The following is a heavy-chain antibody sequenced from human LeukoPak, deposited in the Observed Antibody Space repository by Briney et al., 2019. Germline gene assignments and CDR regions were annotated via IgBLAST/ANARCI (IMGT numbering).Heavy chain of an antibody. D-gene: IGHD6-19*01. V-gene: IGHV4-59*01. CDR2: IYYSGSS. J-gene: IGHJ1*01. CDR1: GGSISSYY. CDR3: ARLGIAVAGTRSLQH. Sequence: PSETLSLTCSVSGGSISSYYWSWIRQPPGKGLEWIGYIYYSGSSNYNPSLKSRVTISVDTSKNQFSLKLSSVTAADTAMYYCARLGIAVAGTRSLQHWGQGTLVTVSS.